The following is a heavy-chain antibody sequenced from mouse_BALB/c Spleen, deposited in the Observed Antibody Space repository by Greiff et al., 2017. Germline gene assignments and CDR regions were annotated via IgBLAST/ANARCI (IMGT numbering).Heavy chain of an antibody. CDR1: GFTFSNYW. J-gene: IGHJ4*01. Sequence: EVQLQQSGGGLVQPGGSMKLSCVASGFTFSNYWMNWVRQSPEKGLEWVAEIRFKSNNYATHYAESVKGRFTISRDDSKRSVYLQMNNLRAEDTGIYYWSRRSGDYAMDYWGQGTSVTVSA. V-gene: IGHV6-6*02. CDR3: SRRSGDYAMDY. CDR2: IRFKSNNYAT.